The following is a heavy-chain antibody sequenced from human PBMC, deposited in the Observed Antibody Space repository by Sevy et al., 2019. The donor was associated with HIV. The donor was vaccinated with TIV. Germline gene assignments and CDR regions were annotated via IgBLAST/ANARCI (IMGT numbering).Heavy chain of an antibody. CDR2: TYWDDDK. J-gene: IGHJ4*01. V-gene: IGHV2-5*02. CDR1: GFSLSTSGVG. Sequence: SGPTLVNPTQTLTLTCTFSGFSLSTSGVGVGWIRQPPGKALVWLALTYWDDDKRYSPSLKSRLTITQDTSKNQVVLTMTNMDPVDTATYYCAHSGFLERLRGGSFDYWGQGTLVTVSS. D-gene: IGHD3-3*01. CDR3: AHSGFLERLRGGSFDY.